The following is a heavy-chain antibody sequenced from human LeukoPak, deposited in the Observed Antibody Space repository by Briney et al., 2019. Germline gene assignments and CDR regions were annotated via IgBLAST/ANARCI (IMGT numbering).Heavy chain of an antibody. CDR2: MYHSGST. V-gene: IGHV4-38-2*01. D-gene: IGHD6-13*01. CDR1: GYSISSGYY. J-gene: IGHJ6*03. Sequence: SETLSLTCAVSGYSISSGYYWGWFRQPPGKGLEWIGCMYHSGSTYYNPSLKSRVTISVDTSKNQFSLKLSSVTAADTAVYYCARQGGSSSPYYYYYMDVWGKGTTITVSS. CDR3: ARQGGSSSPYYYYYMDV.